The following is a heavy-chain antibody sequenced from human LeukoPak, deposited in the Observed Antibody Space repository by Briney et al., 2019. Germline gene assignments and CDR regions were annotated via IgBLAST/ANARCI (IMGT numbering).Heavy chain of an antibody. V-gene: IGHV3-53*01. J-gene: IGHJ4*02. CDR1: GFTFSSYW. CDR3: ARDRVGVTIGY. CDR2: IYSGGNK. D-gene: IGHD1-26*01. Sequence: GGSLRLSCAASGFTFSSYWMHWVRQAPGKGLEWVSVIYSGGNKYYAESVRDRFTISRDNSKNTVYLQMNSLRAEDTAVYYCARDRVGVTIGYWGQGTLVTVSS.